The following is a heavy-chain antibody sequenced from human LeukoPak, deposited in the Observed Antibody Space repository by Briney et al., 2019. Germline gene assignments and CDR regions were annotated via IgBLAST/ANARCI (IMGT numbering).Heavy chain of an antibody. Sequence: PGGSLILSCAASGFTFSTSSMNWVRQAPGKGQEWVSYISSSSSDIHYADSVKGRFAISRDNAKNSLYLQMNSLRDEDTAVYYCARDLTTLLRGLPLDYWGQGTLVTVSS. CDR3: ARDLTTLLRGLPLDY. V-gene: IGHV3-48*02. J-gene: IGHJ4*02. CDR2: ISSSSSDI. CDR1: GFTFSTSS. D-gene: IGHD3-10*01.